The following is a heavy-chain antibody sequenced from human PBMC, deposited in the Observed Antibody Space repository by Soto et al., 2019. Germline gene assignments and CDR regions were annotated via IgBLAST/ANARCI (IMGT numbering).Heavy chain of an antibody. CDR2: INHSGST. D-gene: IGHD3-10*01. V-gene: IGHV4-34*01. CDR1: GGSFSGYY. CDR3: PTRRTTSIVPGVNGMDV. J-gene: IGHJ6*02. Sequence: PSETLSLTCAVYGGSFSGYYWSWIRQPPGKGLEWIGEINHSGSTNYNPSLKSRVTISVDTSKNQFSLKLSSVTAADTAVYYCPTRRTTSIVPGVNGMDVWGQGTTVTVSS.